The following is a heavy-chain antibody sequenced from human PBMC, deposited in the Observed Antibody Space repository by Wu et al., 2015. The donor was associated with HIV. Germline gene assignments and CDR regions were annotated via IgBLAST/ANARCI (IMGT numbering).Heavy chain of an antibody. V-gene: IGHV1-18*01. CDR1: GYIFSDFG. Sequence: KVACKASGYIFSDFGINWVRQAPGEGLEWMGWISAQNGKTKYAQKFQDRITLTTDVSSNTAYMELRSLRSDDTAVYFCARGHYFDASSSPLYWGPGTRVIVSS. CDR2: ISAQNGKT. D-gene: IGHD3-9*01. CDR3: ARGHYFDASSSPLY. J-gene: IGHJ4*02.